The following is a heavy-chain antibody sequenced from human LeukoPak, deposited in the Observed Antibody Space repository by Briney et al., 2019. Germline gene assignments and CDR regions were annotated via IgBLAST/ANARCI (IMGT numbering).Heavy chain of an antibody. CDR3: ATGLKHYDSSVNDY. D-gene: IGHD3-22*01. J-gene: IGHJ4*02. Sequence: GGSLRLSCAASGFTFSSYSMNWVRQAPGKGLEWVSSISSSSSYIYYADSVKGRFTISRDNAKNSLYLQMNSLRAEDTAVYYCATGLKHYDSSVNDYWGQGTLVTVSS. V-gene: IGHV3-21*01. CDR2: ISSSSSYI. CDR1: GFTFSSYS.